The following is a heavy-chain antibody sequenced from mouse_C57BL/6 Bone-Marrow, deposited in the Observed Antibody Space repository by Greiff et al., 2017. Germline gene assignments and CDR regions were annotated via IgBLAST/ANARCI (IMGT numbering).Heavy chain of an antibody. V-gene: IGHV1-55*01. CDR2: IYPGSGST. CDR3: ARPYYGSSYAYAMDD. J-gene: IGHJ4*01. CDR1: GYTFTSYW. Sequence: QVQLQQPGAELVKPGASVKMSCKASGYTFTSYWITWVKQRPGQGLEWIGDIYPGSGSTNYNEKFKSKATLTVDTSSSTAYMQLSSLTSEDSAVYYCARPYYGSSYAYAMDDWGQGTSVTVSS. D-gene: IGHD1-1*01.